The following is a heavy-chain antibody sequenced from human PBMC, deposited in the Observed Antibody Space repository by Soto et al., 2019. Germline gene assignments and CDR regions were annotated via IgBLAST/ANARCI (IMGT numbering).Heavy chain of an antibody. CDR1: GFTFSTYA. Sequence: GGSLRLSCAASGFTFSTYAMSWVRQAPGKGLEWVSAISGSGGSTYYADSVKGRFTISRDNSKNTLYLQMNSLRAEDTAAYYCAKDRKSGSGWYWDYWGQGTLVTVSS. CDR2: ISGSGGST. V-gene: IGHV3-23*01. J-gene: IGHJ4*02. D-gene: IGHD6-19*01. CDR3: AKDRKSGSGWYWDY.